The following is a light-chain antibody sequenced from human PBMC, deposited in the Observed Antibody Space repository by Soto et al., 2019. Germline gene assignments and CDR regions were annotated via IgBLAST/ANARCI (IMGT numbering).Light chain of an antibody. CDR1: QDISNY. CDR2: DAS. CDR3: QQYDNLPFT. V-gene: IGKV1-33*01. Sequence: DIQMTQSPSSVSASVGDRVTITCQASQDISNYLNWYQQKPGKAPKLLIYDASNLETGVPSRFSGSGSGTDFTFTISSLQPEDIATYYCQQYDNLPFTFGGGTKVDIK. J-gene: IGKJ4*01.